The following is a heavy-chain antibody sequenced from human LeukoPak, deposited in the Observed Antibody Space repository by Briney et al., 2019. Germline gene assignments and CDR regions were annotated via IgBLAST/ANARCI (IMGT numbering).Heavy chain of an antibody. CDR2: INHSGST. J-gene: IGHJ4*02. V-gene: IGHV4-34*01. Sequence: SKTLSLTCAVYGGPFSGYYWSWIRQPPRKGMEWIGEINHSGSTNYNPSLKSRVTISVDTSKNQFSLKLSSVTAADTAVYYCARGGGYVRPYGYWGQGTLVTVSS. D-gene: IGHD3-10*01. CDR1: GGPFSGYY. CDR3: ARGGGYVRPYGY.